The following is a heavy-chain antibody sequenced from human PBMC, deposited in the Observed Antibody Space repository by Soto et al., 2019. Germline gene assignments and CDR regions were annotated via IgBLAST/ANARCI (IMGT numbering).Heavy chain of an antibody. V-gene: IGHV1-69*13. CDR2: IIPIFGTA. CDR1: GGTFSSYA. Sequence: SVKVSCKASGGTFSSYAISWVRQAPGQGLEWMGGIIPIFGTANYAQKFLGRVTITADESRSTAYMELSSLRSEDTAVYYCARERFLEGPRPVWFDPWGQGTLVTVSS. D-gene: IGHD3-3*01. J-gene: IGHJ5*02. CDR3: ARERFLEGPRPVWFDP.